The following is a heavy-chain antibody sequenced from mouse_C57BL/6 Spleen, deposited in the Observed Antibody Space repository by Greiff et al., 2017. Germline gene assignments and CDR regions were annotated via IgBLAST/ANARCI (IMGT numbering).Heavy chain of an antibody. V-gene: IGHV1-80*01. D-gene: IGHD1-1*01. CDR2: IYPGDGDT. Sequence: VQLQESGAELVKPGASVKISCKASGYAFSSYCMNWVKQRPGKGLEWIGQIYPGDGDTNYNGKFKGKATMTADKSSSTAYMQLSSLTSEDAAVYFCGRGAYDYSYAMDYWGQGTSVTVSS. CDR3: GRGAYDYSYAMDY. J-gene: IGHJ4*01. CDR1: GYAFSSYC.